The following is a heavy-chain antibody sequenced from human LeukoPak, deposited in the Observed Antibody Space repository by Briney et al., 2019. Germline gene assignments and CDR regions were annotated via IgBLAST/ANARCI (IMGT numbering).Heavy chain of an antibody. CDR2: IRKKTYGGTT. CDR1: GFTFGDYA. D-gene: IGHD4-11*01. CDR3: ASVFDYTNYLPYYFAY. V-gene: IGHV3-49*04. J-gene: IGHJ4*02. Sequence: GGSLRLSCIASGFTFGDYAVSWVRQAPGKGLEWVGFIRKKTYGGTTEYAASVKGRFSISRDDSKSIAYLQMSSLKTEDTAVYYCASVFDYTNYLPYYFAYWGQGTLVTVSS.